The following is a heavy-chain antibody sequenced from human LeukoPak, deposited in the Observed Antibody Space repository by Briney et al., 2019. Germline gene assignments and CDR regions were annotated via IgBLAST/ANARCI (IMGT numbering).Heavy chain of an antibody. CDR1: GGSISSYY. CDR3: ARGPDRRLGGSGSSYFDY. Sequence: SETLSLTCTVSGGSISSYYWSWIRQPPGKGLEWIGYIYTSGSTNYNPSLKSRVTISVDTSKNQFSLKLSSVTAADTAVYYCARGPDRRLGGSGSSYFDYWGQGTLVTVSS. D-gene: IGHD3-10*01. J-gene: IGHJ4*02. CDR2: IYTSGST. V-gene: IGHV4-4*09.